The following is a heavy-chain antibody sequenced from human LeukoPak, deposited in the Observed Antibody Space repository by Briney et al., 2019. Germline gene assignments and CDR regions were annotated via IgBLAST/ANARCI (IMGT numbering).Heavy chain of an antibody. CDR2: ISAYIDNT. Sequence: ASVKLSFKGSGYTFSIYGISWERQAPGQRPGWMGGISAYIDNTNYAQKLQGRVTITTDTSTSTAYMELRRLRSDDTAVYYCARDGRYYDSSGDEEIDYWGQGTLVTVSS. CDR1: GYTFSIYG. D-gene: IGHD3-22*01. CDR3: ARDGRYYDSSGDEEIDY. V-gene: IGHV1-18*01. J-gene: IGHJ4*02.